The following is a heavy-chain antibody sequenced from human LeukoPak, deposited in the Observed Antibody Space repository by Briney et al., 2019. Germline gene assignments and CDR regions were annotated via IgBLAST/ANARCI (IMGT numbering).Heavy chain of an antibody. D-gene: IGHD1-26*01. CDR2: INTSTGNP. CDR1: GYTFTSYA. V-gene: IGHV7-4-1*02. Sequence: GASVKVSCKASGYTFTSYAMNWVRQAPGQGLEWMGWINTSTGNPTYAQGFTGRFVFSLDTSVSTAYLQINSLKAEDTAVYYCATAQSRWEVLSFDYWGQGTLVTVSS. J-gene: IGHJ4*02. CDR3: ATAQSRWEVLSFDY.